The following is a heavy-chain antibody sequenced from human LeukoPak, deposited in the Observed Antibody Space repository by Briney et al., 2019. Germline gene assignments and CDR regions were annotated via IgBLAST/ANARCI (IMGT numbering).Heavy chain of an antibody. CDR1: GFTFSSYA. J-gene: IGHJ4*02. Sequence: PGGSLRLSCAASGFTFSSYAMSWVRQAPGKGLEWVSAISGSGGSTYYADSVKGRFTISGDNSKNTLYLQMNSLRAEDTAVYYCAKMPRFWSGHYYFDYWGQGTLVTVSS. CDR2: ISGSGGST. V-gene: IGHV3-23*01. CDR3: AKMPRFWSGHYYFDY. D-gene: IGHD3-3*01.